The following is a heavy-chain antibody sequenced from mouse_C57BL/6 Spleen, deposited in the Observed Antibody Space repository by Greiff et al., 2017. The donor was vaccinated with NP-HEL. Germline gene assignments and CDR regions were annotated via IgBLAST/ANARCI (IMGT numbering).Heavy chain of an antibody. D-gene: IGHD2-2*01. V-gene: IGHV1-69*01. J-gene: IGHJ4*01. CDR1: GYTFTSYW. CDR2: IDPSDSYT. CDR3: ARRYYGYDEESYYYAMDY. Sequence: QVQLQQPGAELVMPGASVKLSCKASGYTFTSYWMHWVKQRPGQGLEWIGEIDPSDSYTNYNQKFKGKSTLTVDKSSSTAYMQLSSLTSEDSAVYYCARRYYGYDEESYYYAMDYWGQGTSVTVSS.